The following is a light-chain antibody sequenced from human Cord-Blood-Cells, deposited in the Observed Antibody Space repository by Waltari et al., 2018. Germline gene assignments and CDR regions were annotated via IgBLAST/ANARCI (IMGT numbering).Light chain of an antibody. CDR2: GAS. Sequence: EIVLTRSPGTLSLSPGERATLSCRASQSVSSSYLSWYQQKPGQAPRLLIYGASSRATGIPDRFSGSGSGTDFPLTISRLEPEDFAVYYCQQYGSSPRTFGQGTKVEIK. J-gene: IGKJ1*01. CDR1: QSVSSSY. V-gene: IGKV3-20*01. CDR3: QQYGSSPRT.